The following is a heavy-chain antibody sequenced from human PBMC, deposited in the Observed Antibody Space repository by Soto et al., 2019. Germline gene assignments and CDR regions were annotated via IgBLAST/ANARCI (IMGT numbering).Heavy chain of an antibody. CDR1: GYTFTSYA. CDR2: INAGNGNT. J-gene: IGHJ4*02. Sequence: ASVKVSCKASGYTFTSYAMHWVRQAPGQRLEWMGWINAGNGNTKYSQKFQGRVTITRDTSASTAYMELSSLRSEDTAVYYCARGRYCTNGVCYPLFQWGQGTLVTVSS. CDR3: ARGRYCTNGVCYPLFQ. D-gene: IGHD2-8*01. V-gene: IGHV1-3*01.